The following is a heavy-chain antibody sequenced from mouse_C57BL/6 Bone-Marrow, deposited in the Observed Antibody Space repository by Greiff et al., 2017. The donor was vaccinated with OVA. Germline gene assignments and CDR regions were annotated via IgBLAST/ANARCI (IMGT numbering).Heavy chain of an antibody. V-gene: IGHV14-1*01. CDR1: GFNIKDYY. CDR2: IDPEDGDT. J-gene: IGHJ3*01. D-gene: IGHD2-1*01. Sequence: VQLQQSGAELVRPGASVKLSCTASGFNIKDYYMHWVKQRPEQGLEWIGRIDPEDGDTEYDPKFQGKATLTADTSSNTAYLHLSSLTSEDTAVYYGTTHYGNYVRFAYWGQGTLVTVSA. CDR3: TTHYGNYVRFAY.